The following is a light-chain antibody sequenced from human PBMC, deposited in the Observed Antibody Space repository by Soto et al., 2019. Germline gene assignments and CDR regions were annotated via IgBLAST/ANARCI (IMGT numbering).Light chain of an antibody. CDR2: ATS. J-gene: IGKJ1*01. V-gene: IGKV1-39*01. CDR1: QSISNS. CDR3: QQSYSSPWT. Sequence: DIQMTQSPSSLSASVGDRVTITCRASQSISNSLHWYQQKPGKAPKLLIYATSSLQGGLRSGVPSRFSGGGSGTDFTLTISRLQPEDFATYYCQQSYSSPWTFGQGTKVEIK.